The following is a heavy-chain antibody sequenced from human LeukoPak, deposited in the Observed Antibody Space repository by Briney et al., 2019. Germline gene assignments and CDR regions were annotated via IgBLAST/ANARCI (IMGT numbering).Heavy chain of an antibody. D-gene: IGHD5-18*01. CDR2: VRDNGES. CDR3: ARQPANTAAFDI. J-gene: IGHJ3*02. CDR1: GVSINTYY. Sequence: SETLSLTCTVSGVSINTYYWSWIRQPPGKGLEWVAYVRDNGESNYNQSLKTRVARSLDTTNNQITLRLNFVTAADTAIYYCARQPANTAAFDIWGLGTMVTVSS. V-gene: IGHV4-59*08.